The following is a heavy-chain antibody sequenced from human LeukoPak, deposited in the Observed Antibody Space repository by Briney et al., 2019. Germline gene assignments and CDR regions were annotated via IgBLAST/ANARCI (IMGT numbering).Heavy chain of an antibody. Sequence: GGSLRLSCAPSLFTHSSNYMSWVRPPPGKGLEWVANIKPDGSEKYYVDSVKGRFTISRDNAKNSLYLQANSLRAEDTAVYYSVRASGGWSEWGQGTLVTVSS. CDR2: IKPDGSEK. V-gene: IGHV3-7*03. J-gene: IGHJ4*02. D-gene: IGHD6-19*01. CDR3: VRASGGWSE. CDR1: LFTHSSNY.